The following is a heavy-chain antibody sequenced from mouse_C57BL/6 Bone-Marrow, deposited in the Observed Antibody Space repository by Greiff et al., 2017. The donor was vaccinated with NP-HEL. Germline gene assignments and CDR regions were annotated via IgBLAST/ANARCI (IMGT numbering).Heavy chain of an antibody. V-gene: IGHV1-7*01. CDR3: ARHYYGSSPYWYFDV. J-gene: IGHJ1*03. CDR1: GYTFTSYW. D-gene: IGHD1-1*01. Sequence: VKVVESGAELAKPGASVKLSCKASGYTFTSYWMHWVKQRPGQGLEWIGYINPSSGYTKYNQKFKDKATLTADKSSSTAYMQLSSLTYEDSAVYYCARHYYGSSPYWYFDVWGTGTTVTVSS. CDR2: INPSSGYT.